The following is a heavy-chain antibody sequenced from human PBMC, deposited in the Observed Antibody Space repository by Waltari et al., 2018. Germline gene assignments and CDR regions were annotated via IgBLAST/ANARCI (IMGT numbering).Heavy chain of an antibody. Sequence: QVQLVQSGAEVKKPGASVKVSCKASGYTFTSYGISWVRQAPGQGLEWMGWIMSYNGNTNDAQELQGRVTLTTDRSTGTAYLELRSLRSDYTAVYSCARSVVATMIYYYYYGMDVWGQGTTVTVSS. V-gene: IGHV1-18*01. D-gene: IGHD5-12*01. J-gene: IGHJ6*02. CDR2: IMSYNGNT. CDR1: GYTFTSYG. CDR3: ARSVVATMIYYYYYGMDV.